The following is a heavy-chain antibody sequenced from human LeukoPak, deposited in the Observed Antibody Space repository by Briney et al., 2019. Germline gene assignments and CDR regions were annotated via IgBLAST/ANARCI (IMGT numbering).Heavy chain of an antibody. V-gene: IGHV3-7*01. J-gene: IGHJ4*02. D-gene: IGHD1-7*01. CDR1: GFTFTDYW. Sequence: GGSLRLSCAASGFTFTDYWMTWVRQAPGKGLERVAHIKQDGSEKYYGDSVKGRFTISRDNAKNLVYLQMNSLGAEDTAVYYCARGWNYAFRFDYWGQGTLVTVSS. CDR2: IKQDGSEK. CDR3: ARGWNYAFRFDY.